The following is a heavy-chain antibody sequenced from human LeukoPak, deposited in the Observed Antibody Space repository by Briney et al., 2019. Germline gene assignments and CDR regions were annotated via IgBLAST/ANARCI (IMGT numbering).Heavy chain of an antibody. CDR2: IDTSGNT. J-gene: IGHJ4*02. Sequence: SETLSLTCTVSGGSISSYYWSWIRQPAGKGLEWIGRIDTSGNTNYKPSLKSRVTMSVDTSKNQFSLKLNSVTAADTAVYYCAKDYSSGYYYDYWGQGTLVTVSS. V-gene: IGHV4-4*07. D-gene: IGHD3-22*01. CDR1: GGSISSYY. CDR3: AKDYSSGYYYDY.